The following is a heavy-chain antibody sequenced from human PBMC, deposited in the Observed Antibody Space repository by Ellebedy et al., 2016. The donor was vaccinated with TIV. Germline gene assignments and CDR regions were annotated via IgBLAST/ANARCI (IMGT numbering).Heavy chain of an antibody. CDR1: GYTFTGYY. J-gene: IGHJ4*02. CDR3: ARGIAAAGTTAY. CDR2: INPNNSDT. Sequence: ASVKVSCKASGYTFTGYYMHWVRQAPGQGLEWMGWINPNNSDTNYAQKFQGRVTMTRDTSISTAYMELSRLRSDDTAVYYCARGIAAAGTTAYWGQGTLVTVSS. V-gene: IGHV1-2*02. D-gene: IGHD6-13*01.